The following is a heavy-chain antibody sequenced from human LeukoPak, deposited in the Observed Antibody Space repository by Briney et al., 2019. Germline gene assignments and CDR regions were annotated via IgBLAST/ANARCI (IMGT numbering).Heavy chain of an antibody. V-gene: IGHV3-7*01. Sequence: GGSLRLSCAASGFTFSSYWMSWVRQAPGKGLERVANIKQDGSEKYYVDSVKGRFTISRDNAKNSLYLQMNSLRAEDTAVYYCARDDCSSISCYHNWFDPWGQGTLVTVSS. CDR2: IKQDGSEK. CDR3: ARDDCSSISCYHNWFDP. D-gene: IGHD2-2*01. CDR1: GFTFSSYW. J-gene: IGHJ5*02.